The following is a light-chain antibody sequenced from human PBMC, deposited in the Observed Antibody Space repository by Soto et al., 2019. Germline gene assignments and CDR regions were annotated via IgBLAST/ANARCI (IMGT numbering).Light chain of an antibody. CDR3: SSYTGSSALYV. CDR1: SSDVGSQNS. CDR2: AVS. J-gene: IGLJ1*01. V-gene: IGLV2-14*01. Sequence: QSVLTQPPSASGSPGQSVTISCTGTSSDVGSQNSVSWYQQHPGKAPKLMIFAVSDRPSGVSNRFSGSKSGNTASLTISGLQADDEADYYCSSYTGSSALYVFGTGTKVTVL.